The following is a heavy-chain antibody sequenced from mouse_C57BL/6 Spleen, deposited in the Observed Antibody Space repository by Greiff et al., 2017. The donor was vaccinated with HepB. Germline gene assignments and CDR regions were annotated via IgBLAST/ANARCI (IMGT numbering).Heavy chain of an antibody. CDR3: ARGQGDFDV. V-gene: IGHV1-64*01. CDR1: GYTFTSYW. Sequence: QAQLQQPRAELVKPGASVKLSCKASGYTFTSYWMHWVKQRPGQGLEWIGMIHPNSGSTNYNEKFKSKATLTVDKSSSTAYMQLSSLTSEDSAVYYCARGQGDFDVWGTGTTVTVSS. J-gene: IGHJ1*03. CDR2: IHPNSGST.